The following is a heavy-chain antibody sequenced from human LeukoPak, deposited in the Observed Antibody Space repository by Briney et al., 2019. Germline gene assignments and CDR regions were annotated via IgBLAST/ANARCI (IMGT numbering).Heavy chain of an antibody. J-gene: IGHJ4*02. CDR3: AKDYDSSGYNDY. CDR1: GLTFSSYG. CDR2: ISYDGSNK. V-gene: IGHV3-30*18. D-gene: IGHD3-22*01. Sequence: GGSLRLSCAASGLTFSSYGMHWVRQAPGKGLEWVAVISYDGSNKDYADSVKGRFTISRDNSKNTLYLQMNSLRAEDTAVYYCAKDYDSSGYNDYWGQGTLVTVSS.